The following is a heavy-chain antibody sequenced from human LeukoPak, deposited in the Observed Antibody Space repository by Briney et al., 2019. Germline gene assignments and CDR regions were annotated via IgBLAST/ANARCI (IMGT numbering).Heavy chain of an antibody. J-gene: IGHJ6*02. CDR3: ARNNGMDV. CDR2: VNRDGSET. CDR1: GFALSSHW. Sequence: VGSLRLSCAASGFALSSHWMTWVRQVPGRGPEWVANVNRDGSETYYLDSVKGRFTISKDNAKNSLYLQMNSLRAEDTALYHCARNNGMDVWGQGTTVIVSS. V-gene: IGHV3-7*03.